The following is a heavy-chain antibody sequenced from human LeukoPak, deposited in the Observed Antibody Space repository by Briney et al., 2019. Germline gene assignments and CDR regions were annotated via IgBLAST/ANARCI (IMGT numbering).Heavy chain of an antibody. Sequence: ASVKVSCKASGYTFTGYYMHWVRQAPGQGLEWMGWINPNSGGTNYAQKFQGRVTMTRDTSISTAYMELSRLRSDDTAVYYCARPMVRGVITQYYFDYWGQGTLVTVSS. J-gene: IGHJ4*02. CDR2: INPNSGGT. V-gene: IGHV1-2*02. CDR3: ARPMVRGVITQYYFDY. CDR1: GYTFTGYY. D-gene: IGHD3-10*01.